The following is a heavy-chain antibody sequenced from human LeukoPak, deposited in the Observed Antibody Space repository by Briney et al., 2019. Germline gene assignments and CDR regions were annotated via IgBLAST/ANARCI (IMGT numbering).Heavy chain of an antibody. J-gene: IGHJ6*02. D-gene: IGHD6-13*01. CDR2: INPSGGST. CDR3: ARGDYSSSWSVYYYYYYGMDV. Sequence: GASVKVSCKASGYTFTSYYMHWVRQAPGQGLEWMGIINPSGGSTSYAQKFQGRVTNTADESTSTAYMELSSLRSEDTAVYYCARGDYSSSWSVYYYYYYGMDVWGQGTTVTVSS. V-gene: IGHV1-46*01. CDR1: GYTFTSYY.